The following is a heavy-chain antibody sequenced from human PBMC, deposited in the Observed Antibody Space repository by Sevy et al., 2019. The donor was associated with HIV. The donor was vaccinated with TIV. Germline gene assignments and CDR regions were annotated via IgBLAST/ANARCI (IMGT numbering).Heavy chain of an antibody. J-gene: IGHJ4*02. D-gene: IGHD1-1*01. Sequence: GGSQRLSCAASRFTFSDYYMSWIRQAPGKGLEWVSYISSGSTTMYYADSWKGRFTISRDNAKNSLYLQMNSLRAEDTAVYYCARVRYNYGSYYFDYWGQGTLVTVSS. V-gene: IGHV3-11*01. CDR1: RFTFSDYY. CDR2: ISSGSTTM. CDR3: ARVRYNYGSYYFDY.